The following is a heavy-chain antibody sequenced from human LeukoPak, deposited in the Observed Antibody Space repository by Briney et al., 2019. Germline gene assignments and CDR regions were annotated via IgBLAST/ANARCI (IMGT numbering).Heavy chain of an antibody. D-gene: IGHD3-9*01. CDR3: ARVSTSGYRDWLDP. V-gene: IGHV1-2*02. CDR2: IYPKSGGT. CDR1: DYTFAEYY. J-gene: IGHJ5*02. Sequence: ASVTVSCKASDYTFAEYYIHWVRQARGQGVERMGWIYPKSGGTNSEQKFEGRVKITRDTSISTAYMELSRLKFDDTAVYYCARVSTSGYRDWLDPWGQGTLVTVSS.